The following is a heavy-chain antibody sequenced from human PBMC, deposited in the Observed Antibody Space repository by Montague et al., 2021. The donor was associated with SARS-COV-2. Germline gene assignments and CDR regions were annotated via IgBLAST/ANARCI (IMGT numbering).Heavy chain of an antibody. D-gene: IGHD3-10*01. V-gene: IGHV3-33*08. CDR2: IWYDGSNQ. CDR3: AREYSAPRWFGEYNRYGMDV. CDR1: GFTFSSYD. Sequence: SPRLSCAASGFTFSSYDMHWVRQAPGKGLEWVAVIWYDGSNQYYGDSVKGRFTISRDNSKNTLYLQMNSLRAEGTAVYYCAREYSAPRWFGEYNRYGMDVWGQGTTVTVSS. J-gene: IGHJ6*02.